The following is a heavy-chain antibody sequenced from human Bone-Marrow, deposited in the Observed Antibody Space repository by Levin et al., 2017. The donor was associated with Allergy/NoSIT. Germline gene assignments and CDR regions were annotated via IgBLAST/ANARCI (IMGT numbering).Heavy chain of an antibody. Sequence: GESLKISCAASGFTFSDYYMSWIRQAPGKGLEWVSYISSSGSTIYYADSVKGRFTISRDNAKNSLYLQMNSLRAEDTAVYYCARASSMVRGVTLDYWGQGTLVTVSS. CDR3: ARASSMVRGVTLDY. CDR1: GFTFSDYY. V-gene: IGHV3-11*01. D-gene: IGHD3-10*01. J-gene: IGHJ4*02. CDR2: ISSSGSTI.